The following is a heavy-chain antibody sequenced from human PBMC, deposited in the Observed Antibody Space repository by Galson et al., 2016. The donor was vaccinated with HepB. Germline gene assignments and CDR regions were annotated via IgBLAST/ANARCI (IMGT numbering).Heavy chain of an antibody. CDR3: AKEHGTTGMANYYYYYGMDV. V-gene: IGHV3-9*01. CDR1: GFTFDDYA. J-gene: IGHJ6*02. D-gene: IGHD1-7*01. Sequence: SLRLSCAASGFTFDDYAMHWVRQAPGKGLEWVSGISWNSGSSAYADSVKGRFTISRDNAKNSLYLQINSLRVEDTALYYCAKEHGTTGMANYYYYYGMDVWGQGTPVTVSS. CDR2: ISWNSGSS.